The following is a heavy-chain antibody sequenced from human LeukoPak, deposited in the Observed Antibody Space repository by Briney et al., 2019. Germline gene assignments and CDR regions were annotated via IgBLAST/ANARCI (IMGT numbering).Heavy chain of an antibody. CDR2: ISYDGSNK. D-gene: IGHD2-2*02. V-gene: IGHV3-30*18. CDR3: AKDRGFRCSSTSCYTGPLDY. J-gene: IGHJ4*02. CDR1: GFTFSSYG. Sequence: PGRSLRLSCAASGFTFSSYGMHWVRQAPGKGLEWVAVISYDGSNKYYADSVKGRFTISRDNPKNTLYLQMNSLRAEDTAVYYCAKDRGFRCSSTSCYTGPLDYWGQGTLVTVSS.